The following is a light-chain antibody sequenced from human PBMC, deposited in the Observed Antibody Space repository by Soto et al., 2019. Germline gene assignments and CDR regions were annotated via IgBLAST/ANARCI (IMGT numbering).Light chain of an antibody. J-gene: IGKJ2*01. CDR3: QQYDGSPYT. CDR2: GTS. CDR1: LGLGSSY. Sequence: EIVLTQSPGTLFLSPGEGATLSCRASLGLGSSYLAWYQQKPGKAPRLLIYGTSRRATGIPDRFSGSGSGTGFTLTISRLEPEDFAVYYCQQYDGSPYTFGQGTKLEI. V-gene: IGKV3-20*01.